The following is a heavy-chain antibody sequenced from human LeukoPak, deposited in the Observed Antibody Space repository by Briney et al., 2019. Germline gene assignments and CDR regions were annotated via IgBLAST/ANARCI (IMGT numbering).Heavy chain of an antibody. Sequence: PSETLSLTCTVSGASVSSGGYYWSWIRQPPGKGLEWIGYIYYSGSTNFNLSLTSRVTISVDTSKNQFSLKVSSVTAADTAVYYCARRGGSGRSFDYWGQGTLVTVSS. CDR2: IYYSGST. J-gene: IGHJ4*02. D-gene: IGHD3-10*01. V-gene: IGHV4-61*08. CDR1: GASVSSGGYY. CDR3: ARRGGSGRSFDY.